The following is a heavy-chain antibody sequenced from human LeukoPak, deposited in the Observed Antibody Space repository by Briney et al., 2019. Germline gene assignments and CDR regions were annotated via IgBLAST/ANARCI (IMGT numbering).Heavy chain of an antibody. Sequence: GGTLRLSCAASGFTFSSYGMSWVRQAPGKGLEWVSAISGSGGSTYYADSVKGRFTISRDNSKNTLYLQMNSLRAEDTAVYYCAREARRSYGGNSVWGFDYWGQGTLVTVSS. CDR2: ISGSGGST. V-gene: IGHV3-23*01. J-gene: IGHJ4*02. D-gene: IGHD4-23*01. CDR1: GFTFSSYG. CDR3: AREARRSYGGNSVWGFDY.